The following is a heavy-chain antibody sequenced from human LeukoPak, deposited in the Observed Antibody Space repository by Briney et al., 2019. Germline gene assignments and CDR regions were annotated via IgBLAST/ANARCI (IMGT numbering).Heavy chain of an antibody. D-gene: IGHD2-2*01. Sequence: PGGSLRLSCAASGFTFNNYAMSWVRQAPGKGLEWVSTINDGGGHTYYAASVKGRFTISRDNSKNTLSLQMNSLRAEDTAVYYCAIRGREHQLPRYYFDSWGQGTLLTVSS. CDR3: AIRGREHQLPRYYFDS. V-gene: IGHV3-23*01. CDR1: GFTFNNYA. CDR2: INDGGGHT. J-gene: IGHJ4*02.